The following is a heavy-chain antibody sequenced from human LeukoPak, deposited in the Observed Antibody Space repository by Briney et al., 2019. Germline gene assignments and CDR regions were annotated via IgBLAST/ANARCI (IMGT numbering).Heavy chain of an antibody. V-gene: IGHV4-59*01. Sequence: SETLSLTCTVSGGSISSYYWSWIRQPPGKGLEWIGYIYYSGSTNYNPSLKSRVTISVDTSKNQFSLKLSSVTAADTAVYYCARVAYSGSFGLRSYYYGMDVWGQGTTVTVSS. CDR3: ARVAYSGSFGLRSYYYGMDV. D-gene: IGHD6-6*01. J-gene: IGHJ6*02. CDR1: GGSISSYY. CDR2: IYYSGST.